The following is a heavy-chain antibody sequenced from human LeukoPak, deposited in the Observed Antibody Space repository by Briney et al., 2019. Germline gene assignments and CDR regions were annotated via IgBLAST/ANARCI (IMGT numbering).Heavy chain of an antibody. CDR1: GYTFTSYG. Sequence: GASVKVSCKASGYTFTSYGISWVRQAPGQGLEWMGWIGAYNGNTNYAQKLQGRVTMTTDTSTSTAYMELRSLRSDDTAVYYCARDPGYYDILTGYYKPSPFDYWGQGTLVTVSS. CDR2: IGAYNGNT. D-gene: IGHD3-9*01. J-gene: IGHJ4*02. CDR3: ARDPGYYDILTGYYKPSPFDY. V-gene: IGHV1-18*01.